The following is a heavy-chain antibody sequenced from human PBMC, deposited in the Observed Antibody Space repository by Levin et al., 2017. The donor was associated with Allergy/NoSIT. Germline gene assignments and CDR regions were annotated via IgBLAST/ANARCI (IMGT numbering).Heavy chain of an antibody. CDR1: GGSFSGYY. CDR3: ARASRGIYSSSWTLLFDY. J-gene: IGHJ4*02. V-gene: IGHV4-34*01. CDR2: INHSGST. Sequence: HSQTLSLTCAVYGGSFSGYYWSWIRQPPGKGLEWIGEINHSGSTNYNPSLKSRVTISVDTSKNQFSLKLSSVTAADTAVYYCARASRGIYSSSWTLLFDYWGQGTLVTVSS. D-gene: IGHD6-13*01.